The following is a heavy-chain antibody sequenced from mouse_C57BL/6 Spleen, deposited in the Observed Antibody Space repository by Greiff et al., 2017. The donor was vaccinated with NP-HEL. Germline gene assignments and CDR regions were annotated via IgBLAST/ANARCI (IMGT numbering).Heavy chain of an antibody. CDR2: IYPGDGDT. CDR1: GYAFSSSW. Sequence: VQLVESGPELVKPGASVKISCKASGYAFSSSWMNWVKQRPGKGLEWIGRIYPGDGDTNYNGKFKGKATLTADKSSSTAYLQLSSLTSEDSAVYFCARGTGPSSPFAYWGQGTLVTVSA. CDR3: ARGTGPSSPFAY. V-gene: IGHV1-82*01. D-gene: IGHD1-1*01. J-gene: IGHJ3*01.